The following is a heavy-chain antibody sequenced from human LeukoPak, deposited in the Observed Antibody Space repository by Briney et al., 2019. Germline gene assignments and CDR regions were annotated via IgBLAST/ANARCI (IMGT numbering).Heavy chain of an antibody. D-gene: IGHD3-22*01. V-gene: IGHV4-59*02. Sequence: SETLSLTCTVSGGSVSSYYWSWIRQPPGKGLEWIGYIYYSGSTNYNPSLESRVTISVDTSKNQFSLKLSSVTAADTAVYYCARGGLWVITNFFDYWGQGTLVTVSS. CDR1: GGSVSSYY. J-gene: IGHJ4*02. CDR2: IYYSGST. CDR3: ARGGLWVITNFFDY.